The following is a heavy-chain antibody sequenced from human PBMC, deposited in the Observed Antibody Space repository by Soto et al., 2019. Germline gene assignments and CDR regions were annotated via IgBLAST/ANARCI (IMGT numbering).Heavy chain of an antibody. V-gene: IGHV1-3*01. Sequence: ASVKVSCKASGYTFTSYYMHWVRQAPGQRLEWMGWINAGNGNTKYSQKFQGRVTITRDTSASTAYMELSSLRSEDTAVYYCATHPYYDFWSGYRSGYYYMDVWGKGTTVTVSS. CDR1: GYTFTSYY. CDR2: INAGNGNT. J-gene: IGHJ6*03. D-gene: IGHD3-3*01. CDR3: ATHPYYDFWSGYRSGYYYMDV.